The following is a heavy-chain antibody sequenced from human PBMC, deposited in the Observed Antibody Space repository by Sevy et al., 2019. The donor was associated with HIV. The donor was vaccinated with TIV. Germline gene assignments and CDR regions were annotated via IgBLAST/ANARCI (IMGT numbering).Heavy chain of an antibody. Sequence: GGSLRLSCAASGFTFNIYSMSWVRQTPGKGLEWVATLSFGCGKINHADSVKGRCTMSRDDSKNAVYLQMNNLRVEDTAIYYCARERCTKPHDYWGEGIVVIVSS. J-gene: IGHJ4*02. CDR1: GFTFNIYS. CDR2: LSFGCGKI. V-gene: IGHV3-23*01. D-gene: IGHD2-2*01. CDR3: ARERCTKPHDY.